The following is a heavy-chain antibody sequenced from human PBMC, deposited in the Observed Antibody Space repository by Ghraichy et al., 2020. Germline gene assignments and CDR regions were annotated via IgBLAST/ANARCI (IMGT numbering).Heavy chain of an antibody. Sequence: SVKVSCKASGGTFSSYAISWVRQAPGQGLEWMGGIIPIFGTANYAQKFQGRVTITADESTSTAYMELSSLRSEDTAVYYCARDRDYGDFQPLYYFDYWGQGTLVTVSS. CDR3: ARDRDYGDFQPLYYFDY. CDR2: IIPIFGTA. D-gene: IGHD4-17*01. V-gene: IGHV1-69*13. CDR1: GGTFSSYA. J-gene: IGHJ4*02.